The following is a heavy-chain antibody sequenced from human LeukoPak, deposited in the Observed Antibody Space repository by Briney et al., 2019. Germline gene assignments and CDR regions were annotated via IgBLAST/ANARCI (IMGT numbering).Heavy chain of an antibody. D-gene: IGHD2-2*02. V-gene: IGHV3-21*01. CDR1: GFTFSSYS. CDR3: ARDPLDCSSTSCYRQAFDI. J-gene: IGHJ3*02. CDR2: ISSSSSYI. Sequence: PGGSLRLSCAASGFTFSSYSMNWVRQAPGKGLEWVSSISSSSSYIYYADSVKGRFTISRDNAKNSLYLQMNSLRAEDKAVYYCARDPLDCSSTSCYRQAFDIWGQGTMVTVSS.